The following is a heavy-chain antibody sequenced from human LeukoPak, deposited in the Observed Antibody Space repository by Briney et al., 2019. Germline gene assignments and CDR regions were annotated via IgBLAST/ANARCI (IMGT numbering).Heavy chain of an antibody. CDR2: FDPEDGET. CDR1: GYTLTELS. J-gene: IGHJ4*02. Sequence: ASVKVSCKVSGYTLTELSMHWMRQAPGKGLEWMGGFDPEDGETIYAQKFQGRVTMTEDTSTDTAYMELSSLRSEDTAVYYCAYSKPKWLLPFDGLGYWGQGTLVTVSS. D-gene: IGHD3-22*01. CDR3: AYSKPKWLLPFDGLGY. V-gene: IGHV1-24*01.